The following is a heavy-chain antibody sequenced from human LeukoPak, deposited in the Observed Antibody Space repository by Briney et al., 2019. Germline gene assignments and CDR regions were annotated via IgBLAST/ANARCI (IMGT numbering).Heavy chain of an antibody. D-gene: IGHD3-9*01. CDR2: IYTSGST. CDR3: ARDSHYDILTGYFHFDY. V-gene: IGHV4-4*07. Sequence: SETLSLTCTVSGGSISSYYWSWIRQPAGKGLEWIGRIYTSGSTNYNPSLKSRVTMSVDTSKNQFSLKLSSVTAADTAVYYCARDSHYDILTGYFHFDYWGQGTLITVSS. J-gene: IGHJ4*02. CDR1: GGSISSYY.